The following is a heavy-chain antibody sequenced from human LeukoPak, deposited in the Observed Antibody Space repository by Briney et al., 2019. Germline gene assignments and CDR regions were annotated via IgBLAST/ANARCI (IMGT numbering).Heavy chain of an antibody. V-gene: IGHV3-23*01. D-gene: IGHD2-2*01. Sequence: PGGSLRLSCAASGFTFSSYAMSWVRQAPGKGLEWVSAISGSGGSTYYADSVKGRFTISRDNSKNTLYLQMNSLRAEDTAVYYCAKDSSAYCSSTSCTSSFDYWGLGTLVTVSS. CDR2: ISGSGGST. CDR1: GFTFSSYA. J-gene: IGHJ4*02. CDR3: AKDSSAYCSSTSCTSSFDY.